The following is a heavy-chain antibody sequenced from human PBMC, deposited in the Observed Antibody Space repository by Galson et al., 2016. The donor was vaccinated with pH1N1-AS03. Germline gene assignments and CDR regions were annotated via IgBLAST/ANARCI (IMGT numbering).Heavy chain of an antibody. CDR3: AKDGENTMVRGVINYYYYMDV. CDR1: GFTFSSYA. J-gene: IGHJ6*03. Sequence: SLRLSCAASGFTFSSYAMSWVRQAPGKGLEWVSAISGSGVSTYYADSVKGRFTISRDNSKNTLYLQMNSRRGKDTAVYYCAKDGENTMVRGVINYYYYMDVCGKGTTVTVSS. D-gene: IGHD3-10*01. CDR2: ISGSGVST. V-gene: IGHV3-23*01.